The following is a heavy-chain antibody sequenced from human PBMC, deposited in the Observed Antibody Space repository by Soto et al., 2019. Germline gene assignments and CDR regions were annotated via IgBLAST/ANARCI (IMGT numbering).Heavy chain of an antibody. CDR3: TTNTCSGGRCSGWEV. CDR1: GFTFSNAW. J-gene: IGHJ6*04. D-gene: IGHD2-15*01. CDR2: IKSKRDGGTT. V-gene: IGHV3-15*01. Sequence: EVQLVESGGGLVKPGGSLRLSCAASGFTFSNAWMSWVRQAPGQGLEWVGRIKSKRDGGTTDYAAPVKDRFTISRDDSKNTLYLQVSSLKAEVTAVYYCTTNTCSGGRCSGWEVWGKGTTVTVSS.